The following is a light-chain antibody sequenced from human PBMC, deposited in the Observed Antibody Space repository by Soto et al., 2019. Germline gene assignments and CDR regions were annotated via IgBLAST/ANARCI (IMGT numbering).Light chain of an antibody. CDR1: QRLLDSDDGNTY. J-gene: IGKJ4*01. CDR3: MQRIEFPLT. V-gene: IGKV2-40*01. CDR2: TVS. Sequence: LVITETPLSLTVTPGEPASISCSSSQRLLDSDDGNTYLDWYLQKPGQSPQLLIYTVSYRASGVPDRFSGSGSGTDFTLKISRVEAEDVGVYYCMQRIEFPLTLGGGTKVDIK.